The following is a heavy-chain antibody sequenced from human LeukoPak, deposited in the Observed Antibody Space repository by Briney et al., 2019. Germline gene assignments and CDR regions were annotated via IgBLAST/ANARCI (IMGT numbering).Heavy chain of an antibody. J-gene: IGHJ4*02. D-gene: IGHD3-22*01. V-gene: IGHV3-53*01. CDR2: IYSGGNI. Sequence: GGSLRLSCAASGSTVSSNYMSWVRQAPGKGLEWVSVIYSGGNIYYADSVKGRFTISRDNSKNTLYLQMNSLRAEDTAVYYCAGSGDDDSSGYRDYWGQGTLVTVSS. CDR1: GSTVSSNY. CDR3: AGSGDDDSSGYRDY.